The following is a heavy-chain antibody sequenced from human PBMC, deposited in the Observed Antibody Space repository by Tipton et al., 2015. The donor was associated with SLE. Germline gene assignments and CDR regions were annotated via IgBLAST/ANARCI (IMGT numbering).Heavy chain of an antibody. CDR2: IWYDGSNK. CDR1: GFTFSSYG. V-gene: IGHV3-33*01. CDR3: ARGGADSGYDYCDY. Sequence: SLRLSCAASGFTFSSYGMHWVRQAPGKGLEWVAVIWYDGSNKYYADSVKGRFTISRDNSKNTLYLQMNSLRAEDTAVYYCARGGADSGYDYCDYWGQGTLVTVSS. J-gene: IGHJ4*02. D-gene: IGHD5-12*01.